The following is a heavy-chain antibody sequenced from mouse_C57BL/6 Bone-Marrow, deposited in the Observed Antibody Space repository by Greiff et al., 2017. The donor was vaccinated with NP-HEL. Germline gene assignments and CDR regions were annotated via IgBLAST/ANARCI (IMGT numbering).Heavy chain of an antibody. CDR2: INPNYGTT. Sequence: EVKLMESGPELVKPGASVKISCKASGYSFTDYNMNWVKQSNGKSLEWIGVINPNYGTTSYNQKFKGKATLTVDQSSSTAYMQLNSLTSEDSAVYYCALITTVVEYFDVWGTGTTVTVSS. J-gene: IGHJ1*03. CDR1: GYSFTDYN. D-gene: IGHD1-1*01. V-gene: IGHV1-39*01. CDR3: ALITTVVEYFDV.